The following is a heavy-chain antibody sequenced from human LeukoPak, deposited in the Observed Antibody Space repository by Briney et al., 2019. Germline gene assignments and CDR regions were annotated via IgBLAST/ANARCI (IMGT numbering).Heavy chain of an antibody. CDR2: INNSGGST. Sequence: GGSLRLSCAASGFTFNYYGMSWVRQAPGKGLEWVSSINNSGGSTYYADSVKGRFTISRDNSRNTLYLQMNSLRAEDTAVYYCAKNRDGYKTHYYYYYMDVWGKGTTVTISS. D-gene: IGHD5-24*01. CDR1: GFTFNYYG. CDR3: AKNRDGYKTHYYYYYMDV. V-gene: IGHV3-23*01. J-gene: IGHJ6*03.